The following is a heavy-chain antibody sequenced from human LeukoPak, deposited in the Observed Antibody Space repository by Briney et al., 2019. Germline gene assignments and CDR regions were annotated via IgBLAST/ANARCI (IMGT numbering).Heavy chain of an antibody. CDR2: IIPIFGTA. CDR3: ARAKRGYYDSSGYHTYDY. D-gene: IGHD3-22*01. CDR1: GYTFTNYG. J-gene: IGHJ4*02. V-gene: IGHV1-69*05. Sequence: ASVKVSCKASGYTFTNYGISWVRQAPGQGLEWMGRIIPIFGTANYAQKFQGRVTITTDESTSTAYMELSSLRSEDTAVYYCARAKRGYYDSSGYHTYDYWGQGTLVTVSS.